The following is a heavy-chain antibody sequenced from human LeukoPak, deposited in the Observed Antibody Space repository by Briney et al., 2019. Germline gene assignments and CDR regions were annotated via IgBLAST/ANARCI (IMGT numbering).Heavy chain of an antibody. V-gene: IGHV1-8*02. CDR2: MNPNSGNT. J-gene: IGHJ5*02. Sequence: EASVKVSCKASGYTFTSYGISWVRQAPGQGLEWMGWMNPNSGNTGYAQKFQGRVTMTRNTSISTAYMELSSLRSEDTAVYYCARGSQQEFDPWGQGTLVTVSS. CDR3: ARGSQQEFDP. CDR1: GYTFTSYG.